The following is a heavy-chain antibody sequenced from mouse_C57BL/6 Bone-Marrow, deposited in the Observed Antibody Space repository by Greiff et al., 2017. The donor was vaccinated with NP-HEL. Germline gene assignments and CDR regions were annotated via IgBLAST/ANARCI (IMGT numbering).Heavy chain of an antibody. CDR2: ISYDGSN. V-gene: IGHV3-6*01. CDR3: ARAYYYVFAY. J-gene: IGHJ3*01. D-gene: IGHD1-1*01. CDR1: GYSITSGYY. Sequence: ESGPGLVKPSQSLSLTCSVTGYSITSGYYWNWIRQFPGNKLEWMGYISYDGSNNYNPSLKNRISITCDTSKNQFFLKLNSVTTEDTATYYCARAYYYVFAYWGQGTLVTVSA.